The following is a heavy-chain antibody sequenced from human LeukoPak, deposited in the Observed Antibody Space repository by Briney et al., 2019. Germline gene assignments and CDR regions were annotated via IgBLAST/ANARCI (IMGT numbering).Heavy chain of an antibody. CDR1: GGSISSYY. V-gene: IGHV4-59*12. Sequence: SETLSLTCTVSGGSISSYYWSWIRQPPGKGLEWIGYIYHSGSTYYNPSLKSRVTISVDRSKNQFPLKLSSVTAADTAVYYCARAAHYDFWSGHHVGDWFDPWGQGTLVTVSS. CDR2: IYHSGST. J-gene: IGHJ5*02. D-gene: IGHD3-3*01. CDR3: ARAAHYDFWSGHHVGDWFDP.